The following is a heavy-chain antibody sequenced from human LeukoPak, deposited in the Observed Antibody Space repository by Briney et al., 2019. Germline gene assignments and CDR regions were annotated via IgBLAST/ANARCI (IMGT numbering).Heavy chain of an antibody. CDR1: RFTFSDYY. CDR2: IKQDGSEK. Sequence: PGGSLRLSCAASRFTFSDYYMVWIRQAPGKGLEWVANIKQDGSEKYYVDSVKGRFTISRDNAKNSLYLQMNSLRAEDTAVYYCARDQRYCSSSSCPWEPFDYWGQGTLVTVSS. CDR3: ARDQRYCSSSSCPWEPFDY. J-gene: IGHJ4*02. D-gene: IGHD2-2*01. V-gene: IGHV3-7*03.